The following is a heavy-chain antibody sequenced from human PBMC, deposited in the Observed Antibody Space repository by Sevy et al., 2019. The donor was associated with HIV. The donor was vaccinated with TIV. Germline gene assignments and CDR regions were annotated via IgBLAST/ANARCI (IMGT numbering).Heavy chain of an antibody. D-gene: IGHD2-2*01. Sequence: ASVKVSCKASGYTFTGYYMHWVRQAPGQGLEWMGWINPNSGGTNYAQKFQGRVTMTRDTSISTAYMELGRLRSDDTAVYYCARAPHHCSSTSYPFDYWGQGTLVTVSS. CDR3: ARAPHHCSSTSYPFDY. V-gene: IGHV1-2*02. J-gene: IGHJ4*02. CDR2: INPNSGGT. CDR1: GYTFTGYY.